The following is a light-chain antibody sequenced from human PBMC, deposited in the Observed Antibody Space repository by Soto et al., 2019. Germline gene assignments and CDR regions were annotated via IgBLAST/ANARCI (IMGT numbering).Light chain of an antibody. Sequence: EIVLTQSPGTLSLSPGERATLSCMASQSVSSSYLAWYQQKPGQAPRLLIYGAASRATGIPDRFSGSGSGTDFTLTISRLEPEDFAVYYCQQRSNWLTFGGGTKVDI. CDR2: GAA. CDR1: QSVSSSY. V-gene: IGKV3D-20*02. J-gene: IGKJ4*01. CDR3: QQRSNWLT.